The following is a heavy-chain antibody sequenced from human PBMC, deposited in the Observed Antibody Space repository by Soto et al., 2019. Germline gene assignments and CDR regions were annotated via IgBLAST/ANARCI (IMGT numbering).Heavy chain of an antibody. D-gene: IGHD3-16*01. J-gene: IGHJ5*02. Sequence: EVQLVESGGGLVQPGGSLRLSCAASGFTFSNYWMHWVRQAPGKGLLWVSRINPDGSRTTYADYVKGRFAISRDNAKNTLYLQMNSLRADDTSVYYCATVKLGSYDWFDPWGQGTLVTVSS. V-gene: IGHV3-74*01. CDR3: ATVKLGSYDWFDP. CDR1: GFTFSNYW. CDR2: INPDGSRT.